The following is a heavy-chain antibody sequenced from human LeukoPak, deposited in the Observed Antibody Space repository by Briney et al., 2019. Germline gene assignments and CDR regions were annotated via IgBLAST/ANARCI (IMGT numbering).Heavy chain of an antibody. V-gene: IGHV3-48*04. CDR3: ARRYYDSSGYYYFDY. CDR2: ISSSGSTI. D-gene: IGHD3-22*01. J-gene: IGHJ4*02. Sequence: PGGSLRLSCAASGFTFSSYAMNWVRQATGQGLEWVSYISSSGSTIYYADSVKGRFTISRDNAKNSLYLQMNSLRAEDTAVYYCARRYYDSSGYYYFDYWGQGTLVTVSS. CDR1: GFTFSSYA.